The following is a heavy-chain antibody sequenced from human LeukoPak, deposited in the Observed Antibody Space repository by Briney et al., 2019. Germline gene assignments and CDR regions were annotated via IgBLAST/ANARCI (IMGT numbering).Heavy chain of an antibody. V-gene: IGHV1-69*10. CDR1: GGTFSSYA. J-gene: IGHJ4*02. CDR2: IIPILGIA. D-gene: IGHD3-10*01. Sequence: SVKVSCKASGGTFSSYAISWVRQAPGQGLEWMGRIIPILGIANYAQKFQGRVTITADKSTSTAYMELSSLRSEDTAVYYCARGDYYGSGSYFDYWGQGTLVTVSS. CDR3: ARGDYYGSGSYFDY.